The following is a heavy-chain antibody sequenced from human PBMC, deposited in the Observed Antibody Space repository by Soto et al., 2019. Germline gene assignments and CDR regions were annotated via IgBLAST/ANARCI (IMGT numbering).Heavy chain of an antibody. J-gene: IGHJ4*02. D-gene: IGHD5-12*01. CDR3: ARIERYSTYEYSDF. Sequence: SGPTLVNPTDTLTLTCTVSGFSLSHIRVGVGWIRQPPGKALEWLAHVFSNDAKSYSPSLKGRLTISRDTFRSQVVLTMTNVDPVDTATYFCARIERYSTYEYSDFWGQGTLVTVSS. V-gene: IGHV2-26*01. CDR2: VFSNDAK. CDR1: GFSLSHIRVG.